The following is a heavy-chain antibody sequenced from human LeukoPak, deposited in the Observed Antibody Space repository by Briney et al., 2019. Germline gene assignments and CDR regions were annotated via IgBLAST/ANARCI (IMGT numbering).Heavy chain of an antibody. J-gene: IGHJ5*02. D-gene: IGHD5-24*01. CDR1: GYSISSGYY. CDR3: ARELRWQQFSSGQNWFDP. CDR2: LYHTGST. Sequence: SETLSLTCTVSGYSISSGYYWGWIRQPPGKGLEWIGGLYHTGSTYYNPSLKSRVTISVDTSKNQFSLKLSSVTAADTAVYYCARELRWQQFSSGQNWFDPWGQGTLVTVSS. V-gene: IGHV4-38-2*02.